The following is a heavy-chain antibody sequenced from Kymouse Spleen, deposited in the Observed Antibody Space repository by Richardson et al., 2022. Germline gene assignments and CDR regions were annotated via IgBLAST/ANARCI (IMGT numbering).Heavy chain of an antibody. V-gene: IGHV3-9*01. J-gene: IGHJ6*02. Sequence: EVQLVESGGGLVQPGRSLRLSCAASGFTFDDYAMHWVRQAPGKGLEWVSGISWNSGSIGYADSVKGRFTISRDNAKNSLYLQMNSLRAEDTALYYCAKEEQQLQGANYYYYYGMDVWGQGTTVTVSS. D-gene: IGHD6-13*01. CDR2: ISWNSGSI. CDR1: GFTFDDYA. CDR3: AKEEQQLQGANYYYYYGMDV.